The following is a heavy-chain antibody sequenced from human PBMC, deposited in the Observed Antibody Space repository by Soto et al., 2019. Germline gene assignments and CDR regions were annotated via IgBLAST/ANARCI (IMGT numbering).Heavy chain of an antibody. D-gene: IGHD1-26*01. CDR1: GVSVSRDYQ. J-gene: IGHJ1*01. CDR2: ISYSGSP. CDR3: ARAWDV. Sequence: SETLSLTCTVSGVSVSRDYQWIWIRQPPGKGREWIGHISYSGSPYYHPSLRSRLSISVDTSKNQFSLKVKSVTAADTAVYYCARAWDVWGXGTLVTAPQ. V-gene: IGHV4-30-4*01.